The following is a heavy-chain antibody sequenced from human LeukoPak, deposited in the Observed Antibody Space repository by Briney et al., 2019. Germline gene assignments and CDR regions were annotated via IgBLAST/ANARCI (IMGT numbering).Heavy chain of an antibody. J-gene: IGHJ4*02. CDR2: IYPGDSDT. Sequence: GESLKISCKGSGYSFASYWIGWVRQMPGKGLEWMGIIYPGDSDTSYSPSFQGQVTISADKSISTAYLQWSSLKASDTAMYYCARLEQYYDSSGYSHSSYFDYWGQGTLVTVSS. CDR3: ARLEQYYDSSGYSHSSYFDY. CDR1: GYSFASYW. D-gene: IGHD3-22*01. V-gene: IGHV5-51*01.